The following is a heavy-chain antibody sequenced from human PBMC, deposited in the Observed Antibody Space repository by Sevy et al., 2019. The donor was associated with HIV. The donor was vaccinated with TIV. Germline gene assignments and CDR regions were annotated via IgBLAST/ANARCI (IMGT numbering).Heavy chain of an antibody. CDR2: IFDSGIS. J-gene: IGHJ3*02. V-gene: IGHV4-31*03. CDR1: GGCISSGNYY. CDR3: ARDRGGNSAFDI. D-gene: IGHD2-21*02. Sequence: SETLSLTCTVSGGCISSGNYYWTRIRQHPEKGREWIGYIFDSGISYYYPSLKTRVSISGDTSKNQVSLRLTSVTAADTAIYYCARDRGGNSAFDIWGQGPMVTVSS.